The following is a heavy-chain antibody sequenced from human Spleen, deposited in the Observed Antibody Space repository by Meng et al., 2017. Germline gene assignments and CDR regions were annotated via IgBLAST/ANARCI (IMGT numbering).Heavy chain of an antibody. CDR1: GFTFSNYG. J-gene: IGHJ4*02. V-gene: IGHV3-33*01. Sequence: LSLTCAASGFTFSNYGMHWVRQAPGKGLEWVAVIWYDGSNTYYADSVKGRFTISRDNSKNTLFLKMNSLRAEDTAVYYCTREGPTYWGQGIMVTVSS. CDR3: TREGPTY. CDR2: IWYDGSNT.